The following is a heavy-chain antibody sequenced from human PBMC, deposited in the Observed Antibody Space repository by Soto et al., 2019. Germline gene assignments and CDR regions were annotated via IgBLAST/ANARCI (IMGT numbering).Heavy chain of an antibody. CDR2: ISGSGGSA. CDR1: AFTFSNYA. Sequence: GGSLRLSCAASAFTFSNYAMNWVRQAPGKGLEWVSVISGSGGSASYADSVQGRFTISRDNSKNTLYLQMNSLRAEDTAIYYCVKEDSAWDSRGSFDFWGRGTMVTVSS. J-gene: IGHJ3*01. V-gene: IGHV3-23*01. CDR3: VKEDSAWDSRGSFDF. D-gene: IGHD6-19*01.